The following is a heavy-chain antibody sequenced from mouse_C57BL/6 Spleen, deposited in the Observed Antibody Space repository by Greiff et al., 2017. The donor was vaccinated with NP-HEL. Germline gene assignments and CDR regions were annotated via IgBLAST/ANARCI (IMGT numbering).Heavy chain of an antibody. D-gene: IGHD1-1*01. V-gene: IGHV1-7*01. Sequence: VQLQQSGAELAKPGASVKLSCKASGYTFTSYWLHWVKQRPGQGLEWIGYINPSRGYTKYNQKFTDKATLTADKSSSTAYMQLSSLTYEDSAVYYCARSTGSRKDARDYWGQGTSVTVSS. J-gene: IGHJ4*01. CDR2: INPSRGYT. CDR1: GYTFTSYW. CDR3: ARSTGSRKDARDY.